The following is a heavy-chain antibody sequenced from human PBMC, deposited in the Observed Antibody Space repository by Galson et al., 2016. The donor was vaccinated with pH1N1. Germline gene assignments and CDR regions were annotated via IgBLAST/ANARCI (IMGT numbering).Heavy chain of an antibody. Sequence: SLRLSCAASGFCISNFWMSWVRQAPGKGLEYVSTMSNNGGSTYYADSVKGRFTISRDNSKNTTYLQLSRLRAEDTAVYYCVRELGNWGYFDYWGQGTLVTVSS. J-gene: IGHJ4*02. V-gene: IGHV3-64D*09. D-gene: IGHD7-27*01. CDR2: MSNNGGST. CDR1: GFCISNFW. CDR3: VRELGNWGYFDY.